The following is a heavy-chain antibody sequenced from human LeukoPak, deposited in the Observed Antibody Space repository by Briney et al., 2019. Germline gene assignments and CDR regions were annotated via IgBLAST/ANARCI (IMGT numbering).Heavy chain of an antibody. V-gene: IGHV3-7*03. CDR1: GFTFTKYW. CDR3: AKDHSRFTY. J-gene: IGHJ4*02. Sequence: GGSLRLSCAASGFTFTKYWLTWVRQAPGKGLEWVANINEDGTKKHYVDSVKGRFTISRDNAKNSLYLQMNSLRAEDTAMYYCAKDHSRFTYWGQGTLVTVSS. CDR2: INEDGTKK. D-gene: IGHD2-15*01.